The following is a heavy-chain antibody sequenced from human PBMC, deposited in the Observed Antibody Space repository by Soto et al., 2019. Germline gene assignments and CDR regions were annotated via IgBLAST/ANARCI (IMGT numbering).Heavy chain of an antibody. V-gene: IGHV3-30-3*01. D-gene: IGHD1-1*01. J-gene: IGHJ6*02. CDR2: ISYEGSNT. Sequence: GGSLRLSCVASGFTFGTYAIHWVRLAPGKGLQWVALISYEGSNTYYADSVKGRFTVSRDNSKNTLYLQMNSLRPEDTGVYCCARVTPGNNLYYFYGLDVWGQGTSVTVSS. CDR3: ARVTPGNNLYYFYGLDV. CDR1: GFTFGTYA.